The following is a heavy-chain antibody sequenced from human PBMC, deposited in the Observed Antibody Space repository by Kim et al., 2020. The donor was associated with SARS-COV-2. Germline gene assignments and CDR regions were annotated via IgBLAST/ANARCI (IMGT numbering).Heavy chain of an antibody. CDR3: ASRAGSGSFYPSDSFDI. CDR2: ISSDGNT. V-gene: IGHV3-53*04. Sequence: GGSLRLSCAASGFTASSNYMSWVRQAPGKGLEWVSLISSDGNTYYADSAKGRCTISRHNSKNTLYLQMNSLRAEDTAGYYCASRAGSGSFYPSDSFDIWGQGTMVTVSS. J-gene: IGHJ3*02. CDR1: GFTASSNY. D-gene: IGHD3-10*01.